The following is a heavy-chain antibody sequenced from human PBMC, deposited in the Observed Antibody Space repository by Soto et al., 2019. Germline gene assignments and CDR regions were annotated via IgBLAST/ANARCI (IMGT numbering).Heavy chain of an antibody. V-gene: IGHV1-3*01. CDR2: INAGNGNT. Sequence: SVKVSCKASGYTFTSYAMHWVRQAPGQRLEWMGWINAGNGNTKYSQKFQGRVTITRDTSASTAYMELSSLRSEDTAVYYCARGLGIAEAGSVLAYWGQGTLVTVSS. CDR1: GYTFTSYA. CDR3: ARGLGIAEAGSVLAY. D-gene: IGHD6-13*01. J-gene: IGHJ4*02.